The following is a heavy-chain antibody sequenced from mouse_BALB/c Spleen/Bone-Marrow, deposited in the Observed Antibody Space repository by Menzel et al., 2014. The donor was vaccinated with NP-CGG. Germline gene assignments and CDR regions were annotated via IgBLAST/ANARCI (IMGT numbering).Heavy chain of an antibody. CDR2: ISSGGSYT. J-gene: IGHJ2*01. Sequence: EVKLVESGGGLVKPGGSLKLSCAASGFTFSSYAMSWVRQTPEKRLGWVATISSGGSYTYYPDSVKGRFTISRDNAKNTLYLQVSSLRSEDTAMYYCARHGITRLLDYWGQGTTLTASS. CDR3: ARHGITRLLDY. V-gene: IGHV5-9-3*01. D-gene: IGHD2-4*01. CDR1: GFTFSSYA.